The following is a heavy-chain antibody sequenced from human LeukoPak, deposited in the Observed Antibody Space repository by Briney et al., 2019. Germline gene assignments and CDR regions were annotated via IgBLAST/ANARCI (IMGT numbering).Heavy chain of an antibody. Sequence: SGGSLRLSCAASGFTFSSYAMSWVRQAPGKGLEWVSAISGSGGSTYYADSVKGRFPISRDNSKNTLYLQMNSLRAEDTAVYYCAKQYCSSTSCSYFDYWGQGTLVTVSS. CDR1: GFTFSSYA. D-gene: IGHD2-2*01. CDR3: AKQYCSSTSCSYFDY. J-gene: IGHJ4*02. V-gene: IGHV3-23*01. CDR2: ISGSGGST.